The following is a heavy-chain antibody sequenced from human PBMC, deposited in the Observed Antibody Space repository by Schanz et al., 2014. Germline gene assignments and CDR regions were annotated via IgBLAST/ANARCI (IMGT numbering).Heavy chain of an antibody. V-gene: IGHV1-3*01. CDR2: NNVGNGNM. CDR3: ARHLSPETVYVVHY. Sequence: KDSCKASGYTFTSYSIHWVRQAPGQGLEWMGWNNVGNGNMKYSQKFQGIFAITSDTSARTAYMELIIWRSEDTAVYLCARHLSPETVYVVHY. J-gene: IGHJ6*01. D-gene: IGHD2-15*01. CDR1: GYTFTSYS.